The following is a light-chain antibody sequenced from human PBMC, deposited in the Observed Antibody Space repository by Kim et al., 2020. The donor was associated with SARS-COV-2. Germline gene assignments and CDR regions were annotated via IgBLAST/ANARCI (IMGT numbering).Light chain of an antibody. Sequence: GDRVTITCRASQDISNYLAWFQLKPGKAPKLLIYAASALQPGVPSRFSGSGSGTDFTLTVTSLQPEDVATYYCQKSDSAPWTFGQGTKVDI. V-gene: IGKV1-27*01. CDR3: QKSDSAPWT. CDR1: QDISNY. CDR2: AAS. J-gene: IGKJ1*01.